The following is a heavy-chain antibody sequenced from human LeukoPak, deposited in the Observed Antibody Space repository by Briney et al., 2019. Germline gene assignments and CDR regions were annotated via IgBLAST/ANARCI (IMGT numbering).Heavy chain of an antibody. CDR2: IYISGST. CDR1: GGSISSGSYY. D-gene: IGHD6-19*01. CDR3: ARDRGVAGGNAFDI. J-gene: IGHJ3*02. V-gene: IGHV4-61*02. Sequence: PSETLSLTCTVSGGSISSGSYYWSWIRQPAGKGLEWIGRIYISGSTNYSPSLKSRVTISVDTSKNQFSLKLSSVTAADTAVYYCARDRGVAGGNAFDIWGQGTMVTVSS.